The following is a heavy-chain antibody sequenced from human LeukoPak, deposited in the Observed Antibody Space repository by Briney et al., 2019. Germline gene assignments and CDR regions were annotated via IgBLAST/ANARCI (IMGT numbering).Heavy chain of an antibody. CDR2: ISYDGSNK. D-gene: IGHD1-1*01. V-gene: IGHV3-30-3*01. Sequence: PGGSLRLSCAASGFTFSSYAMHWVRQAPGKGLEWVAVISYDGSNKYYADSVKGRFTISRDNSKNTLYLQMNSLRVEDTAMYWCASSVTTVGAYDYWGQGAPVTVSS. CDR3: ASSVTTVGAYDY. J-gene: IGHJ4*02. CDR1: GFTFSSYA.